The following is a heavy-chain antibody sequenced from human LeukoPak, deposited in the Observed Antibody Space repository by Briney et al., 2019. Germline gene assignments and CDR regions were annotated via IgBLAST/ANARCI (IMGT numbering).Heavy chain of an antibody. D-gene: IGHD3-10*01. V-gene: IGHV4-59*01. CDR1: GGSISSYY. Sequence: PSENLSLTCTVSGGSISSYYWSWIRQPPGKGLEWIGYIYYSGSTNYNPSLKSRVTISVDTSKNQFSLKLSSVTAADTAVYYCAREGLGRNYFDYWGQGTLVTVSS. J-gene: IGHJ4*02. CDR2: IYYSGST. CDR3: AREGLGRNYFDY.